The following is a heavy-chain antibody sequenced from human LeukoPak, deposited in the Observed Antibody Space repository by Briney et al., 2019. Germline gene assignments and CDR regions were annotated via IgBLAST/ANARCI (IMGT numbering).Heavy chain of an antibody. CDR3: AKDRGWYDY. CDR2: ISGDGGST. V-gene: IGHV3-43*02. J-gene: IGHJ4*02. Sequence: PGRSLRLSCAAPGFTFDDYAMHWVRQAPGKGLEWVSLISGDGGSTYYADSVKGRFTISRDNSKNSLYLQMNSLRTEDTALYHCAKDRGWYDYWGQGTLVTVSS. D-gene: IGHD6-19*01. CDR1: GFTFDDYA.